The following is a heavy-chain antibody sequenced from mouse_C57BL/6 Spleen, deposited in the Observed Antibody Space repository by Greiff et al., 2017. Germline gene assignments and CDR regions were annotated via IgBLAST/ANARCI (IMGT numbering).Heavy chain of an antibody. J-gene: IGHJ2*01. Sequence: QVQLQQSGPGLVQPSQSLSITCTVSGFSLTSYGVHWVRQSPGKGLEWLGVIWSGGSTDSNAAFISRLSISKDNSKSQVFFKMNSLQADDTAIYYCARRPPYGSPFCDYWGKGTTLTVSS. CDR3: ARRPPYGSPFCDY. V-gene: IGHV2-2*01. CDR2: IWSGGST. CDR1: GFSLTSYG. D-gene: IGHD1-1*01.